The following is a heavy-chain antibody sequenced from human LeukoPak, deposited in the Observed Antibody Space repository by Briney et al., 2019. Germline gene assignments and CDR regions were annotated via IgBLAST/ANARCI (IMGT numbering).Heavy chain of an antibody. Sequence: GGSLRLSCAASGLTFSSYAMHWVRQTPGKGLEWVAVISYDGSNKYYADSVKGRFTISRDNCKDTLYLQMNSLRAADTAVYYCAREFGGTMVRRYYFDYWGQGTLVTVSS. J-gene: IGHJ4*02. CDR1: GLTFSSYA. D-gene: IGHD3-10*01. CDR3: AREFGGTMVRRYYFDY. V-gene: IGHV3-30*04. CDR2: ISYDGSNK.